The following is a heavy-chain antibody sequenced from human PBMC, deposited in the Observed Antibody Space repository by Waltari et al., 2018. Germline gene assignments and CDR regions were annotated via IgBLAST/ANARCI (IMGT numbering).Heavy chain of an antibody. D-gene: IGHD1-1*01. CDR1: GFTVSSNY. J-gene: IGHJ4*02. V-gene: IGHV3-53*01. Sequence: EVQLVESGGGLIQPGGSRRLSCAASGFTVSSNYMSGVRKAPGKGLEWVSVIYSGGSTYYADSVKGRFTISRDNSKNTLYLQMNSLRAEDTAVYYCARENWNRYYFDYWGQGTLVTVSS. CDR3: ARENWNRYYFDY. CDR2: IYSGGST.